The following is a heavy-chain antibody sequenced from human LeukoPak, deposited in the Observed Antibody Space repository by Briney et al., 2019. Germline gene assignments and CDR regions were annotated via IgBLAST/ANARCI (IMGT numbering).Heavy chain of an antibody. Sequence: SQTLSLTCALSGDTLSSNSAAWNWLRQSPSRGLEWLGRTYYRSKLYNDSAVAVKSRITINPDTPKNQFSLQLNSVPPEVTAVYYCARAYCSRTRCYTEGYFDYWGEGTLVTVSS. CDR2: TYYRSKLYN. CDR3: ARAYCSRTRCYTEGYFDY. V-gene: IGHV6-1*01. D-gene: IGHD2-2*02. J-gene: IGHJ4*02. CDR1: GDTLSSNSAA.